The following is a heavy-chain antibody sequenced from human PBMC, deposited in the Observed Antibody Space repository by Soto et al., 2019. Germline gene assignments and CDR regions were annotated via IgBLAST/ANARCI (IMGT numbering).Heavy chain of an antibody. CDR3: AREDNWNYGSFDY. Sequence: GASVKVSCKASGYTFTGYYMHWVRQAPGQGLEWMGWINPNSGGTNYAQKFQGRVTVTRDTSISTAYMELSRLRSDDTAVYYCAREDNWNYGSFDYWGQGTLVTVSS. CDR1: GYTFTGYY. J-gene: IGHJ4*02. CDR2: INPNSGGT. D-gene: IGHD1-7*01. V-gene: IGHV1-2*02.